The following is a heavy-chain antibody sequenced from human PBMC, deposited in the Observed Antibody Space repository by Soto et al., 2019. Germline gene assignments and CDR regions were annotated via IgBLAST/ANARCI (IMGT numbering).Heavy chain of an antibody. CDR1: GFTFSSYG. Sequence: GGSLRLSCAASGFTFSSYGMHWVRQAPGKGLEWVAVIWYDGSNKYYADSVKGRFTISRDNSKNTLYLQMNSLRAEDTAVYYCARALVSGSYSEYFQHWGQGTLVTVSS. CDR3: ARALVSGSYSEYFQH. J-gene: IGHJ1*01. D-gene: IGHD1-26*01. V-gene: IGHV3-33*01. CDR2: IWYDGSNK.